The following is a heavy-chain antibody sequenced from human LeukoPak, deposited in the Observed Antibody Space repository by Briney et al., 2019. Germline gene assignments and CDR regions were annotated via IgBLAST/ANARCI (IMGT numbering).Heavy chain of an antibody. J-gene: IGHJ6*02. V-gene: IGHV1-69*13. Sequence: ASVKVSFKASGGTFSSYAISWVRQAPGQGLEWMGGIIPIFGTANYAQKFQGRVTITADESTSTAYMELSSLRSEDTAVHYCAREKVYGDYDYYYGMDVWGQGTTVTVSS. D-gene: IGHD4-17*01. CDR2: IIPIFGTA. CDR3: AREKVYGDYDYYYGMDV. CDR1: GGTFSSYA.